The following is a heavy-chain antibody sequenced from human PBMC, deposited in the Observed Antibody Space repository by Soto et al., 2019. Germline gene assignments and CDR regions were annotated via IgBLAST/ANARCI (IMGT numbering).Heavy chain of an antibody. CDR1: GFTFSSYA. D-gene: IGHD3-16*01. CDR2: ISYDGSNK. V-gene: IGHV3-30-3*01. J-gene: IGHJ5*02. Sequence: PGGSLRLSCAASGFTFSSYAMHWVRQAPGKGLEWVAVISYDGSNKYYADSVKGRFTIPRDNSKNTLYLQMNSLRAEDTAVYYCARAPGNMSLNWFDPWGQGTLVTVSS. CDR3: ARAPGNMSLNWFDP.